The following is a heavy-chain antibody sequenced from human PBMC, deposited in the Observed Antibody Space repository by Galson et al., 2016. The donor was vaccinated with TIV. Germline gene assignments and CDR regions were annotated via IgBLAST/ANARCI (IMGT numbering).Heavy chain of an antibody. V-gene: IGHV1-69*13. CDR2: IIAIFGTT. CDR1: GGIFRRHA. J-gene: IGHJ5*02. CDR3: AKGTGYAIRKNDFDQ. D-gene: IGHD5-12*01. Sequence: SVKVSCKVSGGIFRRHAISWVRQAPGQGLEWMGGIIAIFGTTDYAQKFQGRFTITADESTSTVYMELSSLRSEDTAVFYCAKGTGYAIRKNDFDQWGQGTLVTVSS.